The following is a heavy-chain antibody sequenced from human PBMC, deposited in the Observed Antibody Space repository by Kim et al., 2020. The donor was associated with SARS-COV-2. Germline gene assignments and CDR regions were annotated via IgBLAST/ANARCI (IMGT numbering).Heavy chain of an antibody. D-gene: IGHD1-26*01. Sequence: GSLRLSCAASGFTFSSYAMHWVRQAPGKGLEWVAVISYDGSNKYYADSVKGRFTISRDNSKNTLYLQMNSLRAEDTAVYYCARGGGSYWGDPWYYFDYWGQGTLVTVSS. CDR2: ISYDGSNK. CDR3: ARGGGSYWGDPWYYFDY. J-gene: IGHJ4*02. CDR1: GFTFSSYA. V-gene: IGHV3-30-3*01.